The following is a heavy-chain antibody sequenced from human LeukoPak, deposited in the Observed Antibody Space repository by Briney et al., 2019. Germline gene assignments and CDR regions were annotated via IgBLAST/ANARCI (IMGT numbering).Heavy chain of an antibody. V-gene: IGHV3-74*01. CDR3: ARDLYYYGSGSYVPGLPDY. Sequence: GGSLRLSCAASGFTFSDYWMHWVRQAPGKGLVWVSRIDSDGSNTAYADSVKGRFTISRDNAKNSLYLQMNSLRAEDTAVYYCARDLYYYGSGSYVPGLPDYWGQGTLVTVSS. J-gene: IGHJ4*02. CDR2: IDSDGSNT. CDR1: GFTFSDYW. D-gene: IGHD3-10*01.